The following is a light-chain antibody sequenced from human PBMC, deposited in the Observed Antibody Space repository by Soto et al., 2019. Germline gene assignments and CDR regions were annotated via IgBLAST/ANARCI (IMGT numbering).Light chain of an antibody. V-gene: IGKV1-17*01. CDR2: AAS. CDR3: QKLNDYPIN. J-gene: IGKJ5*01. Sequence: DVQMTPSPSSLSASVLYIVTITFRASQSIKKSLNWYQQKPGKVPKLLIFAASTLQSGIPSRFSGSRSGTEFTLTISSLHPEDFATYYCQKLNDYPINFGQGTRLEIK. CDR1: QSIKKS.